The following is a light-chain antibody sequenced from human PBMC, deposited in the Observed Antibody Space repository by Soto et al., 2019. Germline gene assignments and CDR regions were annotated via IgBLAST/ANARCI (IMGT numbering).Light chain of an antibody. CDR3: QQYYTLPRTT. Sequence: TLSVSPGERATLSCRASQSVSILLAWYQQKPGQAPRLLIHGATTRATGVPDRFSGSGSGTEFTLSIRSLQSDDFAVYHCQQYYTLPRTTFCEGTLLEI. J-gene: IGKJ5*01. CDR1: QSVSIL. CDR2: GAT. V-gene: IGKV3-15*01.